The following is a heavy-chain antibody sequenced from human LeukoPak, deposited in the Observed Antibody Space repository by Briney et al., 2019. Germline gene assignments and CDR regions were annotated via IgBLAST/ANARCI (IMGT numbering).Heavy chain of an antibody. CDR1: GFPFNSYR. D-gene: IGHD1-14*01. V-gene: IGHV3-30*02. J-gene: IGHJ4*02. CDR3: AKDDNGPQDQ. Sequence: GGSLRLSCAASGFPFNSYRMHWVRQTPGKGLEWVALIHFDGSKKFYADSVKGRFTISRDNSKNMLYLQMNTLRAEDTAVYYCAKDDNGPQDQWGQGALVTVSS. CDR2: IHFDGSKK.